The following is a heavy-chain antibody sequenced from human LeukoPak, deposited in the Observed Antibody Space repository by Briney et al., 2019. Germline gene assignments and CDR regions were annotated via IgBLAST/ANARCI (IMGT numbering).Heavy chain of an antibody. J-gene: IGHJ4*02. CDR1: AFSPSSYW. CDR2: IKQDGNEK. D-gene: IGHD1-1*01. Sequence: GGSLRLSCAPSAFSPSSYWMSWVRQAEGGWLEWVDNIKQDGNEKCYVDSVKGRFNISRHNAKNSQYLQMNSMRAEDTAVYYCARDTINWNYFDYWGQGTLVTVSS. V-gene: IGHV3-7*01. CDR3: ARDTINWNYFDY.